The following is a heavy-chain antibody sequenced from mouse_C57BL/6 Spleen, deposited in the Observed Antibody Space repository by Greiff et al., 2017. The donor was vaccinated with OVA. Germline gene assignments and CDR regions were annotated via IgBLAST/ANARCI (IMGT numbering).Heavy chain of an antibody. CDR1: GFTFSSYA. CDR3: AREGNYYGSRFAY. V-gene: IGHV5-4*01. CDR2: ISDGGSYT. Sequence: EVQLVESGGGLVKPGGSLKLSCAASGFTFSSYAMSWVRQTPEKRLEWVATISDGGSYTYYPDNVKGRFTISRDNAKNNLYLQMSHLKSEDTAMYYCAREGNYYGSRFAYWGQGTLVTVSA. D-gene: IGHD1-1*01. J-gene: IGHJ3*01.